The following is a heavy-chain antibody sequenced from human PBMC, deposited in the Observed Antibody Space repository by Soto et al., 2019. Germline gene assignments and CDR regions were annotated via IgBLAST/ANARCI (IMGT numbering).Heavy chain of an antibody. CDR1: GYTFTGYY. J-gene: IGHJ3*02. CDR2: INPNSGGT. CDR3: ARELKYYDILTGYYQPHDAFDI. Sequence: ASVKVSCKASGYTFTGYYMHWVRQAPGQGLEWMGWINPNSGGTNYAQKFQGWVTMTRDTSISTAYMELSRLRSDDTAVYYCARELKYYDILTGYYQPHDAFDIWGQGTMVTVSS. D-gene: IGHD3-9*01. V-gene: IGHV1-2*04.